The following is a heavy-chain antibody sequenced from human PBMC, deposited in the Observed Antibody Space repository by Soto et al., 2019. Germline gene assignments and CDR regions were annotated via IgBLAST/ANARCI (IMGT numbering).Heavy chain of an antibody. CDR3: VQTTGWPGFDF. CDR2: IYGGGTT. Sequence: EVQLVESGGGLIQPGGSLRLSCAASGFAVSSKYMTWVRQAPGKGLEWVSVIYGGGTTYYADSVKGRFTISRDTSKNTLYLKRNSLRAADTAVDYCVQTTGWPGFDFWGQGTLVTVSS. D-gene: IGHD6-19*01. CDR1: GFAVSSKY. V-gene: IGHV3-53*01. J-gene: IGHJ4*02.